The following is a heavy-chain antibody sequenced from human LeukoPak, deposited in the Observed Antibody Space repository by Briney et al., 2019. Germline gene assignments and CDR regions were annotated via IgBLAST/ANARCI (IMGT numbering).Heavy chain of an antibody. J-gene: IGHJ5*02. V-gene: IGHV3-23*01. Sequence: GGSLRLSCAASGFAFSSYAMSWVRQAPGKGLEWVSAISGSGGSTYYADSVKGRLTISRDDSKNTLYLQMNSLRAEDTAVYYCAKPRGSTMVRGVPGGWFDPWGQGTLVTVSS. CDR1: GFAFSSYA. CDR2: ISGSGGST. D-gene: IGHD3-10*01. CDR3: AKPRGSTMVRGVPGGWFDP.